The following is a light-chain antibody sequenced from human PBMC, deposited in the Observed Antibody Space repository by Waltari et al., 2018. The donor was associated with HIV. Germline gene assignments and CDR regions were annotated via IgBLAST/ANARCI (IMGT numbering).Light chain of an antibody. CDR3: QQYNDWPWT. Sequence: LVMPQSPGTLSLSPGPRAPLSCRARQGVSIHAARLQHTAGEAPRLLIYGASIRATDIPARFSGTGSGTDFTLTISGLQSEDSAIYYCQQYNDWPWTFGPGTQVEIQ. J-gene: IGKJ1*01. CDR2: GAS. CDR1: QGVSIH. V-gene: IGKV3-15*01.